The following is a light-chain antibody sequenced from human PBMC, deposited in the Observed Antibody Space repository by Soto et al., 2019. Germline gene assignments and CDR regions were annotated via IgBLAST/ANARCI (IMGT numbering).Light chain of an antibody. CDR2: DVN. J-gene: IGLJ2*01. CDR3: GSFTSSSTLV. V-gene: IGLV2-14*01. CDR1: TSDIGAYNY. Sequence: QSALTQPASVSGSPGQSITISCTGTTSDIGAYNYVSWYQHHPGKAPKLIISDVNYRPSGISNRLSGSKSVNTASLTISVLQAEDEATYYCGSFTSSSTLVFGGGTKVTVL.